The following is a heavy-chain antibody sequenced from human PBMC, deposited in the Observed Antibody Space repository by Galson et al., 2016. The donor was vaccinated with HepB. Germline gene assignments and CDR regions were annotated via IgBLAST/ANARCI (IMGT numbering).Heavy chain of an antibody. V-gene: IGHV4-59*11. CDR1: SGSISDHH. D-gene: IGHD6-6*01. J-gene: IGHJ5*02. Sequence: ETLSLTCTLSSGSISDHHWSWIRQSPQRGLEWIGYMHHSGSTNYNPSFRGRVTISVDTSKNQFSLRLSSVTAADTAIYYCARGSSIAANWFDPWGQGTLVRVSS. CDR2: MHHSGST. CDR3: ARGSSIAANWFDP.